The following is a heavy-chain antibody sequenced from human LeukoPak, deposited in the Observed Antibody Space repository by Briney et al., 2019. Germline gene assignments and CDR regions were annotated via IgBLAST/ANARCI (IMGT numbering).Heavy chain of an antibody. CDR1: GFTFSNAW. Sequence: HPGRSLRLALSAAGFTFSNAWMSCVRQAPGNWLELGGRIKSKANGRTTAYAAAVPYRLTLSRDDSESSLYLRTNRLRTGDTAVYYCTTDGCSGGSCFSGYYWGQGTLVTVSS. CDR3: TTDGCSGGSCFSGYY. J-gene: IGHJ4*02. D-gene: IGHD2-15*01. V-gene: IGHV3-15*01. CDR2: IKSKANGRTT.